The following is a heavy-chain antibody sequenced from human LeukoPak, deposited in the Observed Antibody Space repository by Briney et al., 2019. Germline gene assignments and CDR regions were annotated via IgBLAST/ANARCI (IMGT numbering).Heavy chain of an antibody. CDR3: ARVGLWFGGARSFDY. CDR1: GGSISSSNW. Sequence: SETLSLTCAVSGGSISSSNWWSWVRQPPGKGLEWIGEIYHSGSTNYNPSLKSRVTISVDKSKNQFSLKLSSVTAADTAVYYCARVGLWFGGARSFDYWGQGTLVTVSS. D-gene: IGHD3-10*01. V-gene: IGHV4-4*02. J-gene: IGHJ4*02. CDR2: IYHSGST.